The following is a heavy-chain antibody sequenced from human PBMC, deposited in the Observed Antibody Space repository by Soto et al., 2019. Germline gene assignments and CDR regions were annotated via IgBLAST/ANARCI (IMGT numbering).Heavy chain of an antibody. CDR1: GGSITSYY. CDR2: IFYAGNT. J-gene: IGHJ4*02. D-gene: IGHD4-17*01. Sequence: SETLSLTCTVSGGSITSYYWGWIRQPPGKELEFIGYIFYAGNTNYNPSFKSRVTISVDASKNQFSLSLSSVTAADTAVYYCARLAYGDHFDYWGQGTLVTVSS. CDR3: ARLAYGDHFDY. V-gene: IGHV4-59*08.